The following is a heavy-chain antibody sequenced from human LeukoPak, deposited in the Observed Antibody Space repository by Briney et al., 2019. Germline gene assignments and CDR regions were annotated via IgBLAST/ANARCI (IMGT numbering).Heavy chain of an antibody. CDR2: IYYSGST. CDR1: GGSFSGYY. CDR3: ARRRIDWLFDY. Sequence: PSETLSLTCAVYGGSFSGYYWTWIRQPPGKGLEWIGYIYYSGSTNYNPSLKSRVTISVDTSKNQFSLKVSSVTAADTAVYFCARRRIDWLFDYWGQGTLVTVSS. J-gene: IGHJ4*02. D-gene: IGHD3-9*01. V-gene: IGHV4-59*12.